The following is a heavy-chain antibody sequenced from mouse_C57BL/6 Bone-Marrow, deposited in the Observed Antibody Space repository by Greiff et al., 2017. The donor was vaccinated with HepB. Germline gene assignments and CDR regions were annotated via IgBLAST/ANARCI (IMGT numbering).Heavy chain of an antibody. J-gene: IGHJ3*01. Sequence: VKLMESGAELERPGASVKLSCKASGYTFTSYGISWVKQRTGQGLEWIGEIYPRSGNTYYNEKFKGKATLTADKSSSTAYMELRSLTSEDSAVYFCARSIYDYDGAWFAYWGQGTLVTVSA. CDR2: IYPRSGNT. V-gene: IGHV1-81*01. CDR1: GYTFTSYG. CDR3: ARSIYDYDGAWFAY. D-gene: IGHD2-4*01.